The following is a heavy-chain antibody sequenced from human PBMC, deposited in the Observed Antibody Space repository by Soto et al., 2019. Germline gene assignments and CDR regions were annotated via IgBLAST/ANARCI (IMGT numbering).Heavy chain of an antibody. V-gene: IGHV3-66*01. D-gene: IGHD3-10*01. Sequence: GGSLRLSCAASGFTVSDNYMNWVRQAPGKGLEWVSVIYRGGSTYYGESVKGRFTMSRDNSKNTVYLQMSSLRAEDTAVYYCARANISGSSGLFDSWGQGTLVTVSS. J-gene: IGHJ4*02. CDR2: IYRGGST. CDR3: ARANISGSSGLFDS. CDR1: GFTVSDNY.